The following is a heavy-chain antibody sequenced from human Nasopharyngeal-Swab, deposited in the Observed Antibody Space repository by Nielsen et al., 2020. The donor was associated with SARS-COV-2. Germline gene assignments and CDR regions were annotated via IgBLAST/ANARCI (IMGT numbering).Heavy chain of an antibody. CDR2: FAPEDGET. CDR3: ARGAGGIQLWYPWDY. V-gene: IGHV1-24*01. J-gene: IGHJ4*02. Sequence: VSVKPSCKVSGYTLTELSMHWVRQAPGKGLEWMGGFAPEDGETIYAQKFQGRVTMTEDTSTDTAYMELSSLRSEDTAVYYCARGAGGIQLWYPWDYWGQGTLVTVSS. D-gene: IGHD5-18*01. CDR1: GYTLTELS.